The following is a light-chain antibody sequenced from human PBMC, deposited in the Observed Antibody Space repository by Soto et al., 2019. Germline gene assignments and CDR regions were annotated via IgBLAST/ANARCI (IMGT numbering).Light chain of an antibody. V-gene: IGLV2-14*01. CDR3: SSYTSSSPRVV. Sequence: QSALTQPASVSGSPGQSITISCTGTSSDVGGYNYVSWYQQHPGKAPKLMIYEVSNRPSGVSNRFSGSKSGNTASLTISGLQAEDEADYYCSSYTSSSPRVVFGGGTQLTV. J-gene: IGLJ2*01. CDR2: EVS. CDR1: SSDVGGYNY.